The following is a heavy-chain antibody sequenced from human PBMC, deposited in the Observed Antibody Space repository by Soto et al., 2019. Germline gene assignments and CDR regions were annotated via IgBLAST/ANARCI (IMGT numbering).Heavy chain of an antibody. CDR3: ATSYGSGYRAFDY. V-gene: IGHV1-69*02. Sequence: QVQLVQSGAELKKPGSSVKVSCKASGDTFSFYTINWVRQAPGLGLEWMGRVNPILSMSNYAQKFQGRVTMTADKSTSTAYIELRSLISGDQAFYYCATSYGSGYRAFDYWGQGALVTVSS. D-gene: IGHD3-10*01. CDR2: VNPILSMS. J-gene: IGHJ4*02. CDR1: GDTFSFYT.